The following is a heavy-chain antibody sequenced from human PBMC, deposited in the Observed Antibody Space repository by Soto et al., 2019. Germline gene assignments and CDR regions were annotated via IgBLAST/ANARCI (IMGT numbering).Heavy chain of an antibody. Sequence: QVQLVQSGAEVKRPGASVKVSCKASGYTFTTYDMHWVRQAPGQGLEWLGIINPNGGSTTYAQKFQGRVTMIRDTSTSTVYLELSSLRSEDTAVYYCARAGYCSGGTCFHGNCDYWGQGTLVTVSA. J-gene: IGHJ4*02. CDR1: GYTFTTYD. CDR3: ARAGYCSGGTCFHGNCDY. D-gene: IGHD2-15*01. CDR2: INPNGGST. V-gene: IGHV1-46*01.